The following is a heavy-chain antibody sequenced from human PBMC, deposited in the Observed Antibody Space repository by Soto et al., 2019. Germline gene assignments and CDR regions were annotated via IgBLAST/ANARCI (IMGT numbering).Heavy chain of an antibody. Sequence: PGGSMRLSCAASGFTFSSYGMHWVRPAPGKGLEWVAVISYDGSNKYYADSVKGRFTISRDNSKNTLYLQMNSLRAEDTAVYYCAKAPPLDTAMVNYWGQGTLVTVSS. CDR2: ISYDGSNK. V-gene: IGHV3-30*18. J-gene: IGHJ4*02. CDR3: AKAPPLDTAMVNY. CDR1: GFTFSSYG. D-gene: IGHD5-18*01.